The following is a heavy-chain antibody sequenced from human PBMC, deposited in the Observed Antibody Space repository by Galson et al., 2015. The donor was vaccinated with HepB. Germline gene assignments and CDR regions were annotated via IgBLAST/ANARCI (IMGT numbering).Heavy chain of an antibody. D-gene: IGHD1-26*01. CDR1: GFTFSSYG. CDR2: ISYDGSNK. V-gene: IGHV3-30*18. Sequence: SLRLSCAASGFTFSSYGMHWVRQAPGKGLEWVAVISYDGSNKYYADSVKGRFTISRDNSKNTLYLQMNSLRAEDTAVYYCAKDQGGSYSSGLYYYYYYYMDVWGKGTTFTVSS. CDR3: AKDQGGSYSSGLYYYYYYYMDV. J-gene: IGHJ6*03.